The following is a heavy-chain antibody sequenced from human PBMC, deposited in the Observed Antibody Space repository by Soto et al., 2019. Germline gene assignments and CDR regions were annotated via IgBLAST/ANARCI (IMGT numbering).Heavy chain of an antibody. D-gene: IGHD6-19*01. CDR1: GFTFSSYG. J-gene: IGHJ5*02. CDR2: ISYDGRNK. V-gene: IGHV3-30*18. Sequence: QVQLVESGGGVVQPGRSLRLSCAASGFTFSSYGMDWVRQAPGKGLEWVSVISYDGRNKDYADSVKGRFTISRDNSKNTLYLQMNSLRAEDTAVYYCAKDQVTSGWYKWSWFGPWGQGTLVTVSS. CDR3: AKDQVTSGWYKWSWFGP.